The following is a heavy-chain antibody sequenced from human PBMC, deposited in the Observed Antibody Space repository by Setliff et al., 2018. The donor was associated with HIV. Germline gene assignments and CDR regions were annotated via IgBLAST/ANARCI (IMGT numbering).Heavy chain of an antibody. D-gene: IGHD3-22*01. V-gene: IGHV3-48*03. CDR2: ISSSGSTI. CDR3: AKAPRWLFLSHY. J-gene: IGHJ4*02. CDR1: GFTFSSYE. Sequence: PGGSLRLSCAASGFTFSSYEMNWVRQAPGKGLEWVSYISSSGSTIYYADSVKGRFTISRDNSKNTLYLQMNSVRVVYTAIYYCAKAPRWLFLSHYWGQGRQVTVSS.